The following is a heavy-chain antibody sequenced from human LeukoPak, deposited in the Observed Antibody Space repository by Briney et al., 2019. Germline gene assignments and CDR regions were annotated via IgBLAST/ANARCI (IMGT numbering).Heavy chain of an antibody. D-gene: IGHD5-24*01. CDR2: IYHSGST. Sequence: SETLSLTCAVSGYSISSGYSWGWIRQPPGKGLEWIGSIYHSGSTYYNPSLKSRVTISVDTSKNQFSLKLSSVTAADTAVYYCAKQRWLQLDPFDDWGQGTLVTVSA. CDR3: AKQRWLQLDPFDD. CDR1: GYSISSGYS. J-gene: IGHJ4*02. V-gene: IGHV4-38-2*01.